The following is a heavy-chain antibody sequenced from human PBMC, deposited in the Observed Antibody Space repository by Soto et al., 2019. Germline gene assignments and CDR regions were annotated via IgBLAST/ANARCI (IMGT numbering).Heavy chain of an antibody. Sequence: QVQLVQSGAEVKKPGASVKVSCKASGYTFTSYAMHWVRQAPGQRLEWMGWINAGNGNTKYSQKFQGRVTITRDTPESKAYMGLSSLRSEDTAVYDCASFMGRRNEVYYYYYMDVWGQGTTVTVSS. CDR2: INAGNGNT. D-gene: IGHD1-1*01. J-gene: IGHJ6*02. CDR1: GYTFTSYA. CDR3: ASFMGRRNEVYYYYYMDV. V-gene: IGHV1-3*01.